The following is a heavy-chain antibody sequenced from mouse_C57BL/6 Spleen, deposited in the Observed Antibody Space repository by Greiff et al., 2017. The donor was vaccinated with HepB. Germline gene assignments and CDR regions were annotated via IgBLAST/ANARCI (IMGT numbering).Heavy chain of an antibody. CDR3: ARDGGDYGSSYEYFDY. Sequence: EVQLVESGGGLVKPGGSLKLSCAASGFTFSSYAMSWVRQTPEKRLEWVATISDGGSYTYYPDNVKGRFTISRDNAKNNLYLQMSHLKSEDTAMYYCARDGGDYGSSYEYFDYWGQGTTLTVSS. D-gene: IGHD1-1*01. J-gene: IGHJ2*01. CDR1: GFTFSSYA. V-gene: IGHV5-4*01. CDR2: ISDGGSYT.